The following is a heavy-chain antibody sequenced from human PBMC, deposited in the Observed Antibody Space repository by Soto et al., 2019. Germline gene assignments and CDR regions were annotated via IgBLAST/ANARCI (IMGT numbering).Heavy chain of an antibody. Sequence: QVQLVQSGAEVKKPGSSVKVSCKASGGTFSSYAISWVRQAPGQGLKWMGGIIPIFGTANYAQKFQGRVTITADKSTSTAYMELSSLRSEDTAVYYCARDVEGYCSGGSCSSRYYGMDVWGQGTTVTVSS. CDR3: ARDVEGYCSGGSCSSRYYGMDV. V-gene: IGHV1-69*06. CDR1: GGTFSSYA. CDR2: IIPIFGTA. D-gene: IGHD2-15*01. J-gene: IGHJ6*02.